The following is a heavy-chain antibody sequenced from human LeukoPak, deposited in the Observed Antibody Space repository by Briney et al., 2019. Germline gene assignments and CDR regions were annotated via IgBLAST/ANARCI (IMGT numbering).Heavy chain of an antibody. CDR3: ARDPLGTRPGFDY. CDR2: ISYDGSNK. CDR1: GFSFSSYG. J-gene: IGHJ4*02. Sequence: GGSLRLSCAASGFSFSSYGMHWVRQAPGKGLEWVAVISYDGSNKYYADSVKGRFTISRDNSKNTLYLQMNSLRAEDTAVYYCARDPLGTRPGFDYWGQGTLVTVSS. V-gene: IGHV3-30*03. D-gene: IGHD1-1*01.